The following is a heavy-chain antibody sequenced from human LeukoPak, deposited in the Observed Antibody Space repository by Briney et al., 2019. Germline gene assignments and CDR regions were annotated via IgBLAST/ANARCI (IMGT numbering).Heavy chain of an antibody. CDR3: AKSAQYSSAWFTGSFDY. D-gene: IGHD6-13*01. CDR1: VYTFIDYY. J-gene: IGHJ4*02. V-gene: IGHV1-2*02. Sequence: GASLRVSCTASVYTFIDYYFHWVRQAPGQELQWGRWINTNSGVTHYAQIFQGRVTMTRDTSINTASMELRRVRSDDTAVYYCAKSAQYSSAWFTGSFDYWGQGTLVTVSS. CDR2: INTNSGVT.